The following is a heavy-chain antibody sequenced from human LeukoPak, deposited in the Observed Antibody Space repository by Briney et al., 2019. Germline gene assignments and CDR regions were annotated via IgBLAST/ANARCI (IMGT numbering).Heavy chain of an antibody. CDR2: IKKDGSEK. J-gene: IGHJ4*02. CDR3: ARWLQEYYFDY. D-gene: IGHD5-12*01. CDR1: GFSFSDYW. V-gene: IGHV3-7*03. Sequence: GGSLRLSCAASGFSFSDYWMSWVRQAPGKELEWVANIKKDGSEKHYVDSVKGRFTISRDNAKNSLYLQMNSLRAEDTALYYCARWLQEYYFDYWGQGTLVTVSS.